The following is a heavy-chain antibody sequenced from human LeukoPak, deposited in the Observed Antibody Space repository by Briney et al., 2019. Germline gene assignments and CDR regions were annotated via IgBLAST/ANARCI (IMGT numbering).Heavy chain of an antibody. Sequence: ASVKVSCKTSGYTFSDYYIHWVRQAPGQGLEWMGWINPKNSGTKYAQKFQGWITMTSDTSTSTAYMELTSLRSNDTAVYYCARVTVTTLFDHWGPGTLVTVSS. CDR1: GYTFSDYY. CDR3: ARVTVTTLFDH. D-gene: IGHD4-17*01. V-gene: IGHV1-2*04. CDR2: INPKNSGT. J-gene: IGHJ4*02.